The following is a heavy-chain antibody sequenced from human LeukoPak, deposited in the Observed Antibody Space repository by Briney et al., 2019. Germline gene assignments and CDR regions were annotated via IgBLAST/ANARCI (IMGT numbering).Heavy chain of an antibody. D-gene: IGHD3-22*01. CDR2: INPSGGST. CDR3: ARGIEYYYESSGYCLYY. Sequence: ASVKVSCKASGYNFNSYHMHWVRQAPGQGLEWMGIINPSGGSTNYAQKFQGRVTMTRDTSTSTVYMELSSLRSEDTAVYYCARGIEYYYESSGYCLYYWGQGTLVTVSS. J-gene: IGHJ4*02. CDR1: GYNFNSYH. V-gene: IGHV1-46*02.